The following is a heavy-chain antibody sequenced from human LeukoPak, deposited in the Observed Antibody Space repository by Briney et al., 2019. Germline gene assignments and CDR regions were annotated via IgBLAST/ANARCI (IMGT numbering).Heavy chain of an antibody. CDR2: INQDGSEK. V-gene: IGHV3-7*01. CDR3: AEGDYMDV. CDR1: GFTFSSSW. Sequence: PGGSLRLSCAASGFTFSSSWMRWVRQAPGKGLEWVANINQDGSEKQYADSVKGRFTISRDNAKNSLYVQMNSLRGEDAAVYYCAEGDYMDVWGKGTTVTVSS. J-gene: IGHJ6*03.